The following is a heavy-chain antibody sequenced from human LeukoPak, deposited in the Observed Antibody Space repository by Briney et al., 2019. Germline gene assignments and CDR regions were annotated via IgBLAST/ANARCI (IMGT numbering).Heavy chain of an antibody. D-gene: IGHD5-12*01. CDR3: AKDAFRYSGYDDNTVFDY. V-gene: IGHV3-30*18. CDR1: GFTFSSYG. Sequence: GGSLRLSCAASGFTFSSYGMHWVRQAPGKGLEWVAVISYDGSNKYYADSVKGRFTIPRDNSKNTLYLQMNSLRAEDTAVYYCAKDAFRYSGYDDNTVFDYWGQGTLVTVSS. CDR2: ISYDGSNK. J-gene: IGHJ4*02.